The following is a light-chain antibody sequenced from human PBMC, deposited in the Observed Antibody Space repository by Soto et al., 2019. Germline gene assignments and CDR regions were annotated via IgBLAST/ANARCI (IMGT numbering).Light chain of an antibody. CDR2: EGI. CDR3: CSSAGSSLYV. Sequence: QSVLTQPASVSGSPGQSIAISCTGTSSVVGSYNLVSWYQQHPGKAPKLMIYEGIKRPSGVSNRFSGSKSGNTASLTISGLQAEDEADYYCCSSAGSSLYVFGSGTKVTVL. J-gene: IGLJ1*01. V-gene: IGLV2-23*01. CDR1: SSVVGSYNL.